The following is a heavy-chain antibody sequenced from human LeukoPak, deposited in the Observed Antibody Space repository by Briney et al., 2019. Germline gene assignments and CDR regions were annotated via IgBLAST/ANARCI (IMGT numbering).Heavy chain of an antibody. Sequence: GGSLRLSCTASGFTFSSFWMHWVRQAPGKGLEWVSGLSGGGGSTYYAYYTDSVKGRFTISRDNSKNTLYLEMNSLRAEDTAVYYCAKFYDILTSYFDYWGQGTLVTVSS. V-gene: IGHV3-23*01. CDR2: LSGGGGST. D-gene: IGHD3-9*01. CDR3: AKFYDILTSYFDY. CDR1: GFTFSSFW. J-gene: IGHJ4*02.